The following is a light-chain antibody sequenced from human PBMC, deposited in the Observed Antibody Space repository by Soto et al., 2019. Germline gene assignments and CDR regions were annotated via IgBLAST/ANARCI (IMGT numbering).Light chain of an antibody. CDR3: LHHYNYPLT. CDR1: QDIRND. CDR2: SAS. J-gene: IGKJ4*01. Sequence: DIQMTQSPSSLSASVGDRVTITCRASQDIRNDLGWYQQKPGKAPKRLIFSASTLDSGVPSSFSGGGFGTEFTLTISSLQPEDFATYYCLHHYNYPLTLGGGTKVEIK. V-gene: IGKV1-17*01.